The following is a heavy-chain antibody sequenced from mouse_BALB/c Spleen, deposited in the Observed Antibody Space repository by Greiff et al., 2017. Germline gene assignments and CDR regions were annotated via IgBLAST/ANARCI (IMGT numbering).Heavy chain of an antibody. Sequence: EVQLQQSGAELVRSGASVKLSCTASGFNIKDYYMHWVKQRPEQGLEWIGWIDPENGDTEYAPKFQGKATMTADTSSNTAYLQLSSLTSEDTAVYYCNARGFITTGGYYFDYWGQGTTLTVSS. CDR2: IDPENGDT. CDR3: NARGFITTGGYYFDY. J-gene: IGHJ2*01. V-gene: IGHV14-4*02. D-gene: IGHD1-1*01. CDR1: GFNIKDYY.